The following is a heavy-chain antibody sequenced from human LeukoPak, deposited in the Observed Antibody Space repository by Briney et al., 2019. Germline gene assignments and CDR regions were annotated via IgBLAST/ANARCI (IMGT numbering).Heavy chain of an antibody. J-gene: IGHJ6*02. V-gene: IGHV3-30*02. CDR3: AKDSLLLWFGEDRYGMDV. CDR2: IWYDGSNK. CDR1: GFTFSSYG. D-gene: IGHD3-10*01. Sequence: GGSLRLSCAASGFTFSSYGMHWVRQAPGKGLEWVAVIWYDGSNKYYADSVKGRFTISRDNSKNTLYLQMNSLRAEDTAVYYCAKDSLLLWFGEDRYGMDVWGQGTTVTVSS.